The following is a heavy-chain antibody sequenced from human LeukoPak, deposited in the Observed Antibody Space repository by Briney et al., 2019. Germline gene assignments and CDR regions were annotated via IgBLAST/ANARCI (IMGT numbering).Heavy chain of an antibody. CDR3: ARDWMATIIVYYGMDV. CDR1: GFTFSSYS. V-gene: IGHV3-21*01. Sequence: GGSLRLSCAASGFTFSSYSMNWVRQAPGKGLEWVSSISSSSSYIYYADSVKGRFTISRDNAKNSLYLQMNSLRAEDTAVYYCARDWMATIIVYYGMDVWGQGTTVTVSS. D-gene: IGHD5-24*01. J-gene: IGHJ6*02. CDR2: ISSSSSYI.